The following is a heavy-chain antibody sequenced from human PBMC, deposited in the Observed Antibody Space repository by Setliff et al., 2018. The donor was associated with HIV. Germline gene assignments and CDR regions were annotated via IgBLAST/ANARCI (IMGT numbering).Heavy chain of an antibody. V-gene: IGHV1-69*02. J-gene: IGHJ6*03. Sequence: GASVKVSCKASGGTFSSYTISWVRQAPGQGLEWMGRIIPILGIANYAQKFQGRVTITADKSTSTAYMELSSLRSEDTAVYYCAMDGYNLHYYYYMDVWGKGTTVTVSS. CDR2: IIPILGIA. CDR3: AMDGYNLHYYYYMDV. CDR1: GGTFSSYT. D-gene: IGHD5-12*01.